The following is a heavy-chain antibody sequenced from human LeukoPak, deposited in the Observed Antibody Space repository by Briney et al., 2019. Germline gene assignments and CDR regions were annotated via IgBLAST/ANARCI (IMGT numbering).Heavy chain of an antibody. Sequence: SETLSLTXAVYGGSFSGYYWSWIRQPPGKGLEWIGEINHSGSTNYNPSLKSRVTISVDTSKNQFSLKLSSVTAADTAVYYCARVAYYGPHWAYWGQGTLVTVSS. CDR2: INHSGST. J-gene: IGHJ4*02. D-gene: IGHD4-17*01. CDR1: GGSFSGYY. V-gene: IGHV4-34*01. CDR3: ARVAYYGPHWAY.